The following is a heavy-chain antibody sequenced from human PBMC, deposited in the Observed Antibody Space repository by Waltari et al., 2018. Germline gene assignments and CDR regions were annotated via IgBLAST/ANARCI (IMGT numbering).Heavy chain of an antibody. CDR1: GFSLSTFC. D-gene: IGHD3-10*01. CDR3: AKDAFGNTYLDY. V-gene: IGHV3-33*06. CDR2: ILVGGGNT. Sequence: QVQLVESGGGVVQPGMSLRLSCAASGFSLSTFCMHWVRQAPGKGLEWVALILVGGGNTYYADSVRGRFTISRDNSKNTLYLDINSLRVDDTAIYYCAKDAFGNTYLDYWGQGTLVTVSS. J-gene: IGHJ4*02.